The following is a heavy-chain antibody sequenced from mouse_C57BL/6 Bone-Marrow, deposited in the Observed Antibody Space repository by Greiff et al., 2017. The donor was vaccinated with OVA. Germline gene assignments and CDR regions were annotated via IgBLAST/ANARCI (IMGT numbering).Heavy chain of an antibody. CDR1: GYSITSGYY. CDR2: ISYDGSN. CDR3: ARADYDAYYYAMDY. V-gene: IGHV3-6*01. Sequence: EVQLQESGPGLVKPSQSLSLTCSVTGYSITSGYYWNWIRQFPGNKLEWMGYISYDGSNNYNPSLKNRISITRDTSKNQFFLKLNSVTTEDTATYYGARADYDAYYYAMDYWGQGTSVTVSS. D-gene: IGHD2-4*01. J-gene: IGHJ4*01.